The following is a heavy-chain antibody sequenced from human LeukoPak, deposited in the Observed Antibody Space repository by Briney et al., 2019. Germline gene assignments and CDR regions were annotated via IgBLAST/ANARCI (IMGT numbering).Heavy chain of an antibody. CDR1: GDSISSYY. CDR2: IYTGGT. V-gene: IGHV4-4*07. Sequence: PSETLSLTCTVSGDSISSYYWNWIRQPAGMGLELIGRIYTGGTYYNPSLKSRVTMSVDTSKNQFSLKLTSVTAADMAVYYCARGGAPTLDYWGQGTLVTVSS. J-gene: IGHJ4*02. CDR3: ARGGAPTLDY.